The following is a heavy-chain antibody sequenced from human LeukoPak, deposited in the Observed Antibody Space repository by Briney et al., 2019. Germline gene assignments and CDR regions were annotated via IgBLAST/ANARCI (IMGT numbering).Heavy chain of an antibody. V-gene: IGHV3-30*03. CDR1: GFTFSSYG. CDR2: ISYDGSNK. J-gene: IGHJ4*02. D-gene: IGHD3-10*01. CDR3: AREDWFHFDY. Sequence: GGSLRLSCAASGFTFSSYGMHWVRQAPGKGLEWVAVISYDGSNKYYADSVKGRFTISRDNSKNTLYLQMNGLRAEDTAVYYCAREDWFHFDYWGQGTLVTVSS.